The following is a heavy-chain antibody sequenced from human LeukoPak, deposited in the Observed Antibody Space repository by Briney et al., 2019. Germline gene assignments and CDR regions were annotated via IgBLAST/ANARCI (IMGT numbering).Heavy chain of an antibody. Sequence: PSETLSHTCTVSGGSISSYYWSWIRQPAGKGLEWIGRIYTSGSTNYNPSLKSRVTMSLDTSKNQFSLNLSSVTAADTAVYYCARVYYYDSSGYSYPPSYWYFDLWGRGTLVTVSS. V-gene: IGHV4-4*07. CDR1: GGSISSYY. D-gene: IGHD3-22*01. CDR2: IYTSGST. J-gene: IGHJ2*01. CDR3: ARVYYYDSSGYSYPPSYWYFDL.